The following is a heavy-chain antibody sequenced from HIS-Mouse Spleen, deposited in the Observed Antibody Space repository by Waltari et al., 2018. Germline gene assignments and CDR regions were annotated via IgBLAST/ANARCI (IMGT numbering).Heavy chain of an antibody. D-gene: IGHD1-1*01. CDR2: IGTAGVT. CDR3: ARGTVPYYYGMDV. Sequence: EVQLVESGGGLVQPGGSLRLSCAASGFTFSSYDMHWVRQATGKGLEWVSAIGTAGVTYYPGSVKGRFTISRENAKNSLYLQMNSLRAGDTAVYYCARGTVPYYYGMDVWGQGTTVTVSS. J-gene: IGHJ6*02. CDR1: GFTFSSYD. V-gene: IGHV3-13*01.